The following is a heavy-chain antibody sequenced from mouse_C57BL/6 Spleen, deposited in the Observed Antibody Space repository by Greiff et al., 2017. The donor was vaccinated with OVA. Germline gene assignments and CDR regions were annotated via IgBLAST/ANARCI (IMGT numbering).Heavy chain of an antibody. CDR1: GYTFTSYW. CDR3: ARSGVVAHWYFDV. J-gene: IGHJ1*03. CDR2: IDPNSGGT. V-gene: IGHV1-72*01. D-gene: IGHD1-1*01. Sequence: QVQLQQPGAELVKPGASVKQSCKASGYTFTSYWMHWVKQRPGRGLEWIGRIDPNSGGTKYNEKFKSKATLTVDKPSSTAYMQLSSLTSEDSAVYYCARSGVVAHWYFDVWGTGTTVTVSS.